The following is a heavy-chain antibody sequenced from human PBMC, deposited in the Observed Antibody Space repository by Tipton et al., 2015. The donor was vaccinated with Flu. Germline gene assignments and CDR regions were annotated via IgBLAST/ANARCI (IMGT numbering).Heavy chain of an antibody. Sequence: LRLSCAVYGGSFSGYYWSWIRQPPGKGLEWIGYIYYSGSTNYNPSLKSRVTISVDTSKNQFSLKLSSVTAADTAVYYCARLPSRDASFDIWGQGTMVTVSS. D-gene: IGHD5-24*01. CDR3: ARLPSRDASFDI. J-gene: IGHJ3*02. CDR2: IYYSGST. V-gene: IGHV4-59*01. CDR1: GGSFSGYY.